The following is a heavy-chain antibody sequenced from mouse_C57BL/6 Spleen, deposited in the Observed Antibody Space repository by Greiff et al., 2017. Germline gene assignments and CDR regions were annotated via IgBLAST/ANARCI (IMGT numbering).Heavy chain of an antibody. J-gene: IGHJ1*03. V-gene: IGHV1-31*01. Sequence: EVKLMESGPELVKPGASVKISCKASGYSFTGYYMHWVKQSHGNILDWIGYIYPYNGVSSYNQKFKGKATLTVDKSSSTAYMELRSLTSEDSAVYYCARNDYYGSSYGYFDVWGTGTTVTVSS. CDR3: ARNDYYGSSYGYFDV. CDR2: IYPYNGVS. D-gene: IGHD1-1*01. CDR1: GYSFTGYY.